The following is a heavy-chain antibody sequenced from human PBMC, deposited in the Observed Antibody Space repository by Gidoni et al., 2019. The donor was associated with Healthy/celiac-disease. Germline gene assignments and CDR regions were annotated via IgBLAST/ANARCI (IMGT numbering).Heavy chain of an antibody. D-gene: IGHD6-13*01. V-gene: IGHV3-23*01. J-gene: IGHJ6*03. Sequence: EVKLLESGGGLVQPGGSLRLSCAAYGCTCRRYAMGGVRQAPGKGLEWVSSIRGRGGSTYSADSVKGRFTISIDNSKNTLYLQMNSLIAEDTAVYYCAKDLTQPRIAAAGPFYMDVWGKGTTVTVSS. CDR2: IRGRGGST. CDR1: GCTCRRYA. CDR3: AKDLTQPRIAAAGPFYMDV.